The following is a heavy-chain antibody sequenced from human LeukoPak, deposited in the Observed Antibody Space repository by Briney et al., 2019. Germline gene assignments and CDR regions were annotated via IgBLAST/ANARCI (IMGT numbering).Heavy chain of an antibody. V-gene: IGHV4-59*12. CDR2: IYYSGST. D-gene: IGHD3-10*01. Sequence: SSETLSLTCTVSGGSISSYYWSWIRQPPGKGLEWIGYIYYSGSTNYNPSLKSRVTISVDTSKNQFSLKLSSVTAADTAVYYCARESWAMVRAVDYHYYYMDVWGKGTTVTVSS. CDR1: GGSISSYY. CDR3: ARESWAMVRAVDYHYYYMDV. J-gene: IGHJ6*03.